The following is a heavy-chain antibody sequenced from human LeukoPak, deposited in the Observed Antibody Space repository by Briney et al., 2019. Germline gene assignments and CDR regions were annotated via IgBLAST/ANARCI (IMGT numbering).Heavy chain of an antibody. J-gene: IGHJ5*02. CDR3: ARPGSGSRNWFDP. Sequence: ASVKVSCKASGYTLTGYYMHRVRQAPGQGLEWMGWINPNSGGTNYAQKFQGRVTMTRDTSISTAYMELSRLRSDDTAVYYCARPGSGSRNWFDPWGQGTLVTVSS. CDR2: INPNSGGT. V-gene: IGHV1-2*02. D-gene: IGHD3-10*01. CDR1: GYTLTGYY.